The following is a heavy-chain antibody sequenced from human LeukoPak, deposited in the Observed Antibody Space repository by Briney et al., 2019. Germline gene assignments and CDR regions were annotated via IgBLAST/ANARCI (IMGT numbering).Heavy chain of an antibody. Sequence: SETLSLTCTVSGYSISSGHYWGWIGQPPGKGLEWIGSMYHSGGTSYNPPLKIRAPLSEEPSKNKFSLKLRPVPLRDPPAYSLPRGPRFGELLWHWFDPWGQGTLVTVSS. CDR2: MYHSGGT. D-gene: IGHD3-10*01. CDR1: GYSISSGHY. CDR3: PRGPRFGELLWHWFDP. J-gene: IGHJ5*02. V-gene: IGHV4-38-2*02.